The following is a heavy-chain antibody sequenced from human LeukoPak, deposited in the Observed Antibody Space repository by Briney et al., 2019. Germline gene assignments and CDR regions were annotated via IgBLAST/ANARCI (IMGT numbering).Heavy chain of an antibody. CDR2: ISGSGGST. V-gene: IGHV3-23*01. D-gene: IGHD3-10*01. CDR3: ATTLGEYYYGSGTFKS. CDR1: GFTFSSYA. Sequence: GGSLRLSCAASGFTFSSYAMSWVRQAPGKGPEWVSAISGSGGSTYYADSVKGRFTISRDNSKNTLYLQMNSLRAEDTAVYYCATTLGEYYYGSGTFKSGGQGTLVTVSS. J-gene: IGHJ4*02.